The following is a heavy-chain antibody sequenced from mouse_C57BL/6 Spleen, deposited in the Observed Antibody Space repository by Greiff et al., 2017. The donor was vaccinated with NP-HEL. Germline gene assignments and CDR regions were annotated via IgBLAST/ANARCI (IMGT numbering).Heavy chain of an antibody. Sequence: EVQLQESVAELVRPGASVKLSCTASGFTFKNTYMHWVKQRPEQGLEWIGRIDPANGNTKYAPKFQGKATITADTSSNTAYLQLSSLTSEDTAIYYCARSLSAGTDYAMGGWGKGASVTVA. V-gene: IGHV14-3*01. D-gene: IGHD4-1*01. CDR3: ARSLSAGTDYAMGG. CDR1: GFTFKNTY. J-gene: IGHJ4*01. CDR2: IDPANGNT.